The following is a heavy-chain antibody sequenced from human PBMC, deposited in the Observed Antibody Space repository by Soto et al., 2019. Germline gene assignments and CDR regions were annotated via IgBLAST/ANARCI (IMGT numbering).Heavy chain of an antibody. CDR2: INAGNGNT. CDR1: GYTFTSYA. V-gene: IGHV1-3*01. J-gene: IGHJ4*02. Sequence: QVQLVQSGAEVKKPGASVKVSCKASGYTFTSYAMHWVRQAPGQRLEWMGWINAGNGNTKSSQKFQGRVTITRDTSASTAYMELSSLRSEDTAVYYCARSIVVVTAADYWGQGTLVTVSS. CDR3: ARSIVVVTAADY. D-gene: IGHD2-21*02.